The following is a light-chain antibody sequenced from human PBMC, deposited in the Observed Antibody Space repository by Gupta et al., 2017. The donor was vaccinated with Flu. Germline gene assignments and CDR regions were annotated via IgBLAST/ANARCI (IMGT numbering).Light chain of an antibody. CDR1: QSLVHSDGNTY. V-gene: IGKV2-24*01. CDR2: EPS. J-gene: IGKJ2*01. CDR3: QQGTRAPYT. Sequence: VTLGQPAASACRASQSLVHSDGNTYLSWFQQRPGQPPRVLIYEPSSRHSGVPDRFSGSGTGTDFTLTISRLEPEDFGVYYCQQGTRAPYTFGQGTRLEIK.